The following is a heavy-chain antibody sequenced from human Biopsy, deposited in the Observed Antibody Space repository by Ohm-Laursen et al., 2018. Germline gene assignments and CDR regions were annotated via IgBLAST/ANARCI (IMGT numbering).Heavy chain of an antibody. CDR1: GYTLTELS. CDR3: AADINVWNVNY. D-gene: IGHD1-1*01. CDR2: FAPENGKT. J-gene: IGHJ4*02. Sequence: SSVKVSCKVSGYTLTELSMHWVRQAPGRGLEWMGGFAPENGKTIYAQKFQGRVTMTEDTSTDTAYMELSSLRSEDTAVYYCAADINVWNVNYWGQGTQVAVSS. V-gene: IGHV1-24*01.